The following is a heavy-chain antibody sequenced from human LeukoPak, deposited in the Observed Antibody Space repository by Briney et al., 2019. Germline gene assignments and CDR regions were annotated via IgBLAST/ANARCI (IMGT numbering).Heavy chain of an antibody. D-gene: IGHD3-10*01. Sequence: GASVKVSCKASGYTFTTYGITWVRQAPGQGLEWMGWISAYSGNTNYAQKLQGRVTMTTDTSTSTAYMELRSLRSDDTAVYYCASGVTMVRGAAGGAFDIWGQGTMVTVSS. J-gene: IGHJ3*02. CDR1: GYTFTTYG. CDR2: ISAYSGNT. V-gene: IGHV1-18*01. CDR3: ASGVTMVRGAAGGAFDI.